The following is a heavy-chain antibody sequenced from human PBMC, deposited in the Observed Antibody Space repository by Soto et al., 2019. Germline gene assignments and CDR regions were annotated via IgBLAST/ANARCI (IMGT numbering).Heavy chain of an antibody. V-gene: IGHV3-23*01. CDR2: ISGSGGST. J-gene: IGHJ5*02. D-gene: IGHD3-10*01. CDR1: GFVFSRYA. CDR3: AKETLMVRGAYNWFDP. Sequence: SLRLYCAASGFVFSRYAIIWVRQAPGKGLEWVSAISGSGGSTYYADSVKGRFTISRDNSKNTLYLQMNSLRAEDTAVYYCAKETLMVRGAYNWFDPWGQGTLVTVSS.